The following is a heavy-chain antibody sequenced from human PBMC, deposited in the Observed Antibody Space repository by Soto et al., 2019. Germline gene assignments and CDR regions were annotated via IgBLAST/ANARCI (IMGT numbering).Heavy chain of an antibody. D-gene: IGHD2-15*01. V-gene: IGHV4-30-4*01. CDR2: IYNGGST. J-gene: IGHJ4*02. Sequence: SETLSLTXTLSGDSVSSVGFHWAWLRRPPGKGLEWIGYIYNGGSTYYRPSLESRMRMSLDATRNHYSLRLTSVTAADTAVYFCARAPVGLDTISCFDYWGQGKLVTVSS. CDR1: GDSVSSVGFH. CDR3: ARAPVGLDTISCFDY.